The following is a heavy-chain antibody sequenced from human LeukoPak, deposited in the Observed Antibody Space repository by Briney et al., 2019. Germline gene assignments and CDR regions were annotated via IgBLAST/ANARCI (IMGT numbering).Heavy chain of an antibody. J-gene: IGHJ4*02. CDR1: GFTFSSYA. CDR2: ISGSGGST. CDR3: AKGTEYQLLYDY. D-gene: IGHD2-2*02. Sequence: GGSLRLSCAASGFTFSSYAMSWVRQAPGKGLEWVSAISGSGGSTYYADSVEGRFTISRDNSKNTLYLQMNSLRAEDTAVYYCAKGTEYQLLYDYWGQGTLVTVSS. V-gene: IGHV3-23*01.